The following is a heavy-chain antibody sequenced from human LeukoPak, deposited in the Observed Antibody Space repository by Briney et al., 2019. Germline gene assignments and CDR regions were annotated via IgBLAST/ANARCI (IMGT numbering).Heavy chain of an antibody. Sequence: GGSPRLSCAASGFTFSSYGMHWVRQAPGKGLEWVAVISYDGSNKYYADSVKGRFTISRDNSKNTLYLQMNSLRAEDTAVYYCAKAHSGSFDYWGQGTLVTVSS. V-gene: IGHV3-30*18. CDR1: GFTFSSYG. D-gene: IGHD5-12*01. CDR2: ISYDGSNK. J-gene: IGHJ4*02. CDR3: AKAHSGSFDY.